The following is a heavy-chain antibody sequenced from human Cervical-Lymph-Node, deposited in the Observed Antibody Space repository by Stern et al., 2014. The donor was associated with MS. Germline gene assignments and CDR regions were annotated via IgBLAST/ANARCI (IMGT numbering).Heavy chain of an antibody. CDR1: GYPFTRYW. CDR2: ISPGDSDA. CDR3: VRSIYYGDNYYYFDY. J-gene: IGHJ4*02. Sequence: VQLLESGAEVQKPGASLKLSCKVSGYPFTRYWIGWVRPMPGRGLEWLAIISPGDSDARYSPSFQGQVTISADKSITTAYLQWSSLKASDAAMYYCVRSIYYGDNYYYFDYWGQGTLVTVSS. D-gene: IGHD4-23*01. V-gene: IGHV5-51*01.